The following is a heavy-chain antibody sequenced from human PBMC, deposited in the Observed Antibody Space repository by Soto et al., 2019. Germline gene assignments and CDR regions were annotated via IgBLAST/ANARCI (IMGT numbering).Heavy chain of an antibody. CDR3: AREYEDLTSNFDY. CDR1: GLAFDDYA. CDR2: ISWNSGSI. Sequence: GGSLRLSCAAAGLAFDDYAMHWVLQAPGKGLEWVSVISWNSGSIGYADSMKGRFTISRDNAKNSLYLEMNSLRAEDTAVYYCAREYEDLTSNFDYWGQGTLVTVSS. D-gene: IGHD3-3*01. V-gene: IGHV3-9*01. J-gene: IGHJ4*02.